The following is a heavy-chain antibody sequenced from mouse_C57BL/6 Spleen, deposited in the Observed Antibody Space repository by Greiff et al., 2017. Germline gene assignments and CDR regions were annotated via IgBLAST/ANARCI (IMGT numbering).Heavy chain of an antibody. Sequence: QVHVKQSGAELVRPGASVTLSCKASGYTFTDYEMHWVKQTPVHGLEWIGAIDPETGGTAYNQKFKGKAILTADKSSSTAYMELRSLTSEDSAVYYCVYGNYSYWGQGTTLTVSS. CDR3: VYGNYSY. CDR1: GYTFTDYE. D-gene: IGHD2-1*01. J-gene: IGHJ2*01. CDR2: IDPETGGT. V-gene: IGHV1-15*01.